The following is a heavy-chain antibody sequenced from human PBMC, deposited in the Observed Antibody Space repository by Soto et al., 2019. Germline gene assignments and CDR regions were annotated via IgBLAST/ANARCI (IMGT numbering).Heavy chain of an antibody. CDR3: AHRVLRTVFGLVTTTAIYFDV. J-gene: IGHJ4*02. V-gene: IGHV2-5*02. Sequence: QITLNESGPAQVKPRQTLTLTCTFSGFSLTTSGVGVGWIRQSPGKAPEWLALIYWDDDKRYSPSLKSRLTITMDSYKNQLVLTMADLDPADTATSYCAHRVLRTVFGLVTTTAIYFDVWGQGTPVAVSS. CDR2: IYWDDDK. CDR1: GFSLTTSGVG. D-gene: IGHD3-3*01.